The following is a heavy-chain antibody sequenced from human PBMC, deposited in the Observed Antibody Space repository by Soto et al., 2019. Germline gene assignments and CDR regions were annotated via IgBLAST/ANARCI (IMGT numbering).Heavy chain of an antibody. CDR1: GYTFTSYG. CDR3: ARAVYGLGKQQLEQATQDYYYYGMDV. D-gene: IGHD6-13*01. Sequence: ASVKVSCKASGYTFTSYGISWVRQAPGQGLEWMGWISAYNGSTNYAQKLQGRVTMTTDTSTSTAYMELRSLRSDDTAVYYCARAVYGLGKQQLEQATQDYYYYGMDVWGQGTTVTVSS. CDR2: ISAYNGST. V-gene: IGHV1-18*01. J-gene: IGHJ6*02.